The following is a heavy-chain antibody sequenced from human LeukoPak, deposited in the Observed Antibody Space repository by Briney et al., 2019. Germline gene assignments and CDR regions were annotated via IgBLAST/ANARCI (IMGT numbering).Heavy chain of an antibody. D-gene: IGHD5-18*01. J-gene: IGHJ4*02. CDR1: GGYISSYY. CDR3: ARDRIQLDY. V-gene: IGHV4-59*01. CDR2: IYYSGST. Sequence: PSETLSLTCTVSGGYISSYYWSWLRQPPGKGLEWIGYIYYSGSTNYNPSLKSRVTISVDTSKNQFSLKLSSVTAADTAVYYCARDRIQLDYWGQGTLVTVSS.